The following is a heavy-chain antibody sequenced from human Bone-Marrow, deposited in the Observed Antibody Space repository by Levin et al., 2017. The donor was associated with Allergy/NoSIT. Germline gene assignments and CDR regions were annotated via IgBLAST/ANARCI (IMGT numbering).Heavy chain of an antibody. V-gene: IGHV1-69*06. D-gene: IGHD6-6*01. CDR2: IVPIFGTT. Sequence: SVKVSCKASGGIFSTYVISWVRQAPGQGLEWMGGIVPIFGTTHYAQNLQGRITITADKSTSTAYMELSRLRSEDTAVYYCARSSSGTGQFDQWGPGALVTVSS. CDR3: ARSSSGTGQFDQ. J-gene: IGHJ4*02. CDR1: GGIFSTYV.